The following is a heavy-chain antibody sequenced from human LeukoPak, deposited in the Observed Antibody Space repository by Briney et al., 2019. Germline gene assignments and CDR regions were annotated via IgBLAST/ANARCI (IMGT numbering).Heavy chain of an antibody. D-gene: IGHD1-14*01. CDR2: IYYSGST. CDR1: GGSISSYY. J-gene: IGHJ6*03. V-gene: IGHV4-59*01. CDR3: ARVINHGHMDV. Sequence: SETLSLTCTVSGGSISSYYWSWIRQPPGKGLEWIGYIYYSGSTNYNPSLKSRVTISVDTSKNQFSLKLSSVTAADTAVYYCARVINHGHMDVWGKGTTVTVSS.